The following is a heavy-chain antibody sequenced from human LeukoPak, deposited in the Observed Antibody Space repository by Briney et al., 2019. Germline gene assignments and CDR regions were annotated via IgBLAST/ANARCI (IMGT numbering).Heavy chain of an antibody. CDR3: TRDHMALDF. D-gene: IGHD2-21*01. V-gene: IGHV3-48*02. J-gene: IGHJ4*02. CDR1: GFSFTRYS. Sequence: GGSLRLACVASGFSFTRYSMNWVRQAPGKGLQWVSYIRSSGDIIHYADSVKGRFTISRDTAKNTLYLQMNNLRDEDTAVYYCTRDHMALDFWGRGTLVTVSS. CDR2: IRSSGDII.